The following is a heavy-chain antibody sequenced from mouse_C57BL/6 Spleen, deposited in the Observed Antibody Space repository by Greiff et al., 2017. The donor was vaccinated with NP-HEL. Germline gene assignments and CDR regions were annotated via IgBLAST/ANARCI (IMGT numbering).Heavy chain of an antibody. J-gene: IGHJ1*03. CDR1: GYTFTDYY. Sequence: VQLQQSGPELVKPGASVKISCKASGYTFTDYYMNWVKQSHGKSLEWIGDINPNNGGTSYNQKFKGKATLTVDKSSSTAYMELRSLTSEDSAVYYCAGSEGSYYGSLWYFEVWGTGTTVTVSS. CDR2: INPNNGGT. D-gene: IGHD1-1*01. V-gene: IGHV1-26*01. CDR3: AGSEGSYYGSLWYFEV.